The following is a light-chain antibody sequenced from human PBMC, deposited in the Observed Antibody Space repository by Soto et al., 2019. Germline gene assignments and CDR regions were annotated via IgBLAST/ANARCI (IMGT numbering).Light chain of an antibody. J-gene: IGLJ1*01. Sequence: LTQPASVSGSPGQSITISCTGTSSDVGGYNYVSWYQHHPGKAPKLIIYDVTNRPSGVSNPFSGSKSGNTASLTISGLQPEDEADYYCSSYTTSNTRQIVFGTGT. CDR1: SSDVGGYNY. V-gene: IGLV2-14*03. CDR3: SSYTTSNTRQIV. CDR2: DVT.